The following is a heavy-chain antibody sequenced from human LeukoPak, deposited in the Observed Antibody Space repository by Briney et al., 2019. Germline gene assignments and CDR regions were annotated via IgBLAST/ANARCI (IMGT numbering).Heavy chain of an antibody. D-gene: IGHD3-22*01. J-gene: IGHJ3*02. Sequence: SETLSLTCTVSGGSISSSSYYWGWIRQPPGKGLEWIGSIYYSGSTYYNPSLKSRVTISVDTSKNQFSLKLSSVTAADTAVYYCARFIVVINAFDIWGQGTMVTVSS. CDR2: IYYSGST. CDR1: GGSISSSSYY. CDR3: ARFIVVINAFDI. V-gene: IGHV4-39*07.